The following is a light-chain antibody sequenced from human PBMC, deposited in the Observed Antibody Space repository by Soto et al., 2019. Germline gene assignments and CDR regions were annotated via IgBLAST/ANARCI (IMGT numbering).Light chain of an antibody. Sequence: QSALTQPASVSGSPGQSITISCTGTSSDVGGYNYVSWYQQHPGKAPKLMIYDVSNRPSGVSNRFSGSKSGNTASLTISGLQAEDEADYYCSSYTRSSTSDVFGTGTKLTVL. CDR1: SSDVGGYNY. CDR2: DVS. J-gene: IGLJ1*01. V-gene: IGLV2-14*01. CDR3: SSYTRSSTSDV.